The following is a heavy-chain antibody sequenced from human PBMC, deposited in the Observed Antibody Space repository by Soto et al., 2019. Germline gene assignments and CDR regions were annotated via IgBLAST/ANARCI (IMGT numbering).Heavy chain of an antibody. D-gene: IGHD2-2*01. CDR2: ISAYNGNT. J-gene: IGHJ6*02. CDR1: GYTLTSYG. V-gene: IGHV1-18*04. CDR3: ARDRDIVVVPAAIGYYYYGVDV. Sequence: ASVKVSCKASGYTLTSYGISWVRQAPGRGLEWMGWISAYNGNTNYAQKLQGRVTMTTDTSTSTAYMELRSLRSDDTAVYYCARDRDIVVVPAAIGYYYYGVDVWGQGTTVTVSS.